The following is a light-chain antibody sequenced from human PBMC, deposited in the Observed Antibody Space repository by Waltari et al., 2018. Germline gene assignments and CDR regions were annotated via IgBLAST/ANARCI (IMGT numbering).Light chain of an antibody. CDR2: QKK. CDR3: RAWDSNIVV. J-gene: IGLJ2*01. Sequence: SYELTQPPSVSVSPGQTAPITCSGDKLEANYVSWYQKKPGQSPVRVIYQKKRRPPGVPTRLTGSNTGTAVSLTSSGAQAMDEAEYYCRAWDSNIVVFGGGTKLTVL. CDR1: KLEANY. V-gene: IGLV3-1*01.